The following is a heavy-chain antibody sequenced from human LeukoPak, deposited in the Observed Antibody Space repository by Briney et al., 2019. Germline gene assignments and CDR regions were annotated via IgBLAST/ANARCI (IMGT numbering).Heavy chain of an antibody. J-gene: IGHJ4*02. CDR1: GFTFSSYA. Sequence: GGSLRLSCAASGFTFSSYAMHWVRQAPGKGLEWVAVISYDGSNKYYADSVKGRFTISRDNSKNTLYLQMNSLRAEDTAVYYCARETGDYWGQGTLVTVSS. V-gene: IGHV3-30-3*01. CDR3: ARETGDY. D-gene: IGHD7-27*01. CDR2: ISYDGSNK.